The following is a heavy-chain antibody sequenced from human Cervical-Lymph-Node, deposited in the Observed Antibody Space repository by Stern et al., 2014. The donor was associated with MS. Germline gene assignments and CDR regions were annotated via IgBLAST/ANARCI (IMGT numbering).Heavy chain of an antibody. Sequence: EMQLVESGGGLTQPGGSLRLSCATSGFTVSSNYMSWARQAPGKGLEWASVIHSGGYTSYVDSVKGRFTISRDNSKNTLYLQMNSLRAEDTAVYYCVRDHYDILTGYYIDYWGQGTLVTVSS. V-gene: IGHV3-53*01. CDR3: VRDHYDILTGYYIDY. D-gene: IGHD3-9*01. J-gene: IGHJ4*02. CDR1: GFTVSSNY. CDR2: IHSGGYT.